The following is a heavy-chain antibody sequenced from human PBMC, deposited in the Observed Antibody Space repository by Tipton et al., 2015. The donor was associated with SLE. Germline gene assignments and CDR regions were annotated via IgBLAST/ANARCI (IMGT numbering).Heavy chain of an antibody. V-gene: IGHV3-23*01. Sequence: SLRLSCAASGFTFSSYSMTWVRQAPGKALEWVSIISGGSDITNYADSVKGRFTISRDNSKNTLYLQMSSLSAEDTAIYYCARDMMGVTRGVFDDWGQGTLVTVSS. D-gene: IGHD3-22*01. CDR3: ARDMMGVTRGVFDD. J-gene: IGHJ4*02. CDR2: ISGGSDIT. CDR1: GFTFSSYS.